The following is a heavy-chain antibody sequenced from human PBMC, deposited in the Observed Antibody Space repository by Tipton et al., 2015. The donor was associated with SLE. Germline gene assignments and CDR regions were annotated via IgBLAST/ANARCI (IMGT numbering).Heavy chain of an antibody. CDR1: GGPLSSSDYN. CDR3: ARTAVLAAIMMDV. CDR2: ITYSGTT. J-gene: IGHJ6*02. D-gene: IGHD2-2*01. V-gene: IGHV4-39*07. Sequence: TLSLTCTVSGGPLSSSDYNWGWIRQPPGKGLEWIGSITYSGTTYYIPSLQSRVTISKDTSKNQFSLNLSSVTAADTAVYYCARTAVLAAIMMDVWGQGTTVTVSS.